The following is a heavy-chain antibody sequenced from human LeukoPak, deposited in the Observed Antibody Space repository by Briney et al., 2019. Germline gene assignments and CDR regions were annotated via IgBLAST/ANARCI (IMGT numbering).Heavy chain of an antibody. Sequence: SETLSLTCAVYGGSFSTYYWSWIRQSPGQGLEWIAEINHRGDTNYNPSVKSRVTISVDTSKNQFSLKVRSLTAADTAVYYCARGPTISETGYFDFWGQGTLVTVFS. D-gene: IGHD1-1*01. CDR2: INHRGDT. V-gene: IGHV4-34*01. CDR3: ARGPTISETGYFDF. CDR1: GGSFSTYY. J-gene: IGHJ4*03.